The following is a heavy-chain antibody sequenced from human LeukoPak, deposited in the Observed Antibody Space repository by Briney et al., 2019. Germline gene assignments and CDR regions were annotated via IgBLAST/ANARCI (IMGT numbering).Heavy chain of an antibody. CDR2: IYYSGST. CDR1: GGSISSYY. D-gene: IGHD3-22*01. Sequence: SETLSLTCTVSGGSISSYYWSWIRQPPGKGLEWIGYIYYSGSTNYNPSPKSRVTISVDTSKNQFSLKLSSVTAADTAVYYCARGFSYDSSGYYYGYDAFDIWGQGTMVTVSS. J-gene: IGHJ3*02. CDR3: ARGFSYDSSGYYYGYDAFDI. V-gene: IGHV4-59*01.